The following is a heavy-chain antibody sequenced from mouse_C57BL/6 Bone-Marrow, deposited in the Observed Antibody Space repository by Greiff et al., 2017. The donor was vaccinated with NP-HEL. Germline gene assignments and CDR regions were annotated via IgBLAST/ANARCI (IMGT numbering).Heavy chain of an antibody. J-gene: IGHJ3*01. D-gene: IGHD3-1*01. V-gene: IGHV1-39*01. CDR3: ARIGGYCPWFAY. CDR1: GYSFTDYN. CDR2: INPNYGTT. Sequence: QLQQSGPELVKPGASVKISCKASGYSFTDYNMNWVKQSNGKSLEWIGVINPNYGTTSYNQKFKGKATLTVDQSSMTAYIQLDNLTAEDSAVYYCARIGGYCPWFAYWGQGTLVTVSA.